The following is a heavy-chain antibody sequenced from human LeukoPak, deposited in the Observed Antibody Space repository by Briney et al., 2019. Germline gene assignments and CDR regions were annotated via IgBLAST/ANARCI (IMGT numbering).Heavy chain of an antibody. V-gene: IGHV4-34*01. D-gene: IGHD3-3*01. Sequence: SETLSLTCAVYGGSFSGYYWSWIRQPPGKGLEWIGEINHSGSTNYNPSLKSRVTISVDTSKNQFSLKLSSVTAADTAVYYCARDPDFRHPVYSSSYYMDVWGKGTMVTVSS. CDR3: ARDPDFRHPVYSSSYYMDV. J-gene: IGHJ6*03. CDR2: INHSGST. CDR1: GGSFSGYY.